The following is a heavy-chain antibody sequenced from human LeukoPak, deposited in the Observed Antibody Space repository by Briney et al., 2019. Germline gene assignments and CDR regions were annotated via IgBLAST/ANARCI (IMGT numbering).Heavy chain of an antibody. D-gene: IGHD6-13*01. V-gene: IGHV1-18*01. CDR1: GYTFTSYG. Sequence: ASVKVSCKASGYTFTSYGISWVRQAPGQGLEWMGWISAYNGNTNYAQKLQGRVTMTTDTSISTAYMELSRLRSDDTAVYYCARDSSWDAFDIWGQGTMVTVSS. CDR2: ISAYNGNT. J-gene: IGHJ3*02. CDR3: ARDSSWDAFDI.